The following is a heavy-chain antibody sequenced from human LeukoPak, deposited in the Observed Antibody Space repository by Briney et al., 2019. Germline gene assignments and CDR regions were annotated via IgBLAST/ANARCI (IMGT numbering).Heavy chain of an antibody. D-gene: IGHD3-10*01. CDR3: ARRGPYWFGESQRYFDY. CDR1: GGSISSSSYY. J-gene: IGHJ4*02. V-gene: IGHV4-39*07. CDR2: INHSGST. Sequence: SETLSLTCTVPGGSISSSSYYWGWIRQPPGKGLEWIGEINHSGSTNYSPSLKSRVTISVDTSKNQFSLKLSSVTAADTAVYYCARRGPYWFGESQRYFDYWGQGTLVTVSS.